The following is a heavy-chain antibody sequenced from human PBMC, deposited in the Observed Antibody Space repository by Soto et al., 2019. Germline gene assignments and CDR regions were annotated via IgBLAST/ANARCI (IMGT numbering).Heavy chain of an antibody. CDR3: AKKPPSSIQGWAFGMDV. D-gene: IGHD1-26*01. CDR1: GFSVTTNY. Sequence: EVQLVETGGGLIQPGGSLRLSCLASGFSVTTNYIIWVRQPPGKGLEWVSTTFTGGSTHYADSVKGRFSISSDNSKNTVYLQMNNLRVDDTAVYYCAKKPPSSIQGWAFGMDVWGQVTTVSVSS. J-gene: IGHJ6*02. CDR2: TFTGGST. V-gene: IGHV3-53*02.